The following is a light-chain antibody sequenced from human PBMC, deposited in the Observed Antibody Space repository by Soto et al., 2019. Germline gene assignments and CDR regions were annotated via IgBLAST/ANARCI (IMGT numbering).Light chain of an antibody. CDR3: QHHNSYPLT. CDR2: AAS. V-gene: IGKV1-9*01. CDR1: QGIYSH. Sequence: DIQLTQSPSFLSASVGDRVTITCRASQGIYSHLAWYQQKPGKAPKLLIYAASTLQSGVPSRFSGSRSGTDFTLTVSSLQPDDFATYYCQHHNSYPLTFGGGTKVELK. J-gene: IGKJ4*01.